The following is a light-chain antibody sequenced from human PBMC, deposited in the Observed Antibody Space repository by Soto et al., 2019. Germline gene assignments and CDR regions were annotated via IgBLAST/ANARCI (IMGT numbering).Light chain of an antibody. CDR3: CSYAGSSILAVV. CDR2: EGS. CDR1: SSDVGSYNL. Sequence: QSVLTQPASVSGSPGQSITISCTGTSSDVGSYNLVSWYQQHPGKAPKLMIYEGSKRPSGVSNRFSGSKSGNTASLTISGLQAEDEADYYCCSYAGSSILAVVFGGGTKLTVL. V-gene: IGLV2-23*01. J-gene: IGLJ2*01.